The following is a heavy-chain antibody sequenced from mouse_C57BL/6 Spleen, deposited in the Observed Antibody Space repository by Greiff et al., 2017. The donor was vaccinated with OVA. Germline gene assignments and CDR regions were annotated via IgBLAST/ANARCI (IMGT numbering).Heavy chain of an antibody. D-gene: IGHD2-4*01. CDR2: ISSGSSTI. V-gene: IGHV5-17*01. CDR3: ARPYDYDNYDFDY. J-gene: IGHJ2*01. CDR1: GFTFSDYG. Sequence: EVKLEESGGGLVKPGGSLKLSCAASGFTFSDYGMHWVRQAPEKGLEWVAYISSGSSTIYYADTVKGRFTISRDNAKNTLFLQMTSLRSEDTAMYYCARPYDYDNYDFDYWGQGTTLTVSS.